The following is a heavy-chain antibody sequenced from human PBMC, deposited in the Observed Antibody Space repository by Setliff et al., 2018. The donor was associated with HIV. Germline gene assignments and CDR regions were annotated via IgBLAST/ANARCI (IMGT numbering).Heavy chain of an antibody. CDR2: IYYSGST. Sequence: SETLSLTCNVSSGSVNNYWWTWIRQPPGKGLEWIGYIYYSGSTYYNPSLKSRVTISVDTSKNQFSLMLSSVTAADTAVYYCARDPPGYGDSNDYWGQGTLVTVS. J-gene: IGHJ4*02. CDR3: ARDPPGYGDSNDY. D-gene: IGHD4-17*01. CDR1: SGSVNNYW. V-gene: IGHV4-59*02.